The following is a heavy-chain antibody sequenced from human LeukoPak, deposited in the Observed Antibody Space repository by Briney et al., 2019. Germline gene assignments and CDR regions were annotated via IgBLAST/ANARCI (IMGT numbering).Heavy chain of an antibody. CDR2: VASSGTS. Sequence: PSETLSLTCTVSGDSLNTYYWTWIRQTPGKELEWIGFVASSGTSNYNPSLKSRVSISIDTSKNQFSLALTSVTPADTAVYYCARVDRGVVTSNWFDPWGQGTLVSVSS. CDR1: GDSLNTYY. V-gene: IGHV4-59*01. J-gene: IGHJ5*02. CDR3: ARVDRGVVTSNWFDP. D-gene: IGHD2-21*02.